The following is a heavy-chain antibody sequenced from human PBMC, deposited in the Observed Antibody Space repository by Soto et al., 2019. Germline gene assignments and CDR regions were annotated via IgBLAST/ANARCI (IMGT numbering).Heavy chain of an antibody. Sequence: QVQLVESGGGVVQPGRSLRLSCAASGFTFSSYAMHWVRQAPGKGLEWVAIISYAGSNKYYVDSVKGRFTISRDNSKNTLYLQMNSLRAEDTAVYYCARGQSTRDTGTAYGMDVWGQGTTVTVSS. D-gene: IGHD5-18*01. J-gene: IGHJ6*02. V-gene: IGHV3-30-3*01. CDR2: ISYAGSNK. CDR3: ARGQSTRDTGTAYGMDV. CDR1: GFTFSSYA.